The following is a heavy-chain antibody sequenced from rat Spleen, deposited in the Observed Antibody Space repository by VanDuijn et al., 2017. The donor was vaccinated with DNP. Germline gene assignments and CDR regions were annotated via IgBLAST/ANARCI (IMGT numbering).Heavy chain of an antibody. V-gene: IGHV5-20*01. CDR3: TTEFAY. J-gene: IGHJ3*01. CDR1: GFTFSDYY. CDR2: ISYNGGTP. Sequence: EVKLVESGGGLVQPGRSLKLSCVVSGFTFSDYYMAWVRQAPAKGLEWVATISYNGGTPYYRDSVKGRFTISSDNAQSTLFLQMDSLRSEDTATYYCTTEFAYWGQGALVTVSS.